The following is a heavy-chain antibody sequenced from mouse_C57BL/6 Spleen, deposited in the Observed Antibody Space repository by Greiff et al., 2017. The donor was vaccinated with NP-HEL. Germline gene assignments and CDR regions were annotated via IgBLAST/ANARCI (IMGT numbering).Heavy chain of an antibody. D-gene: IGHD1-1*01. CDR3: AMLGYGSSPFDY. J-gene: IGHJ2*01. V-gene: IGHV1-59*01. CDR1: GYTFTSYW. Sequence: QVQLQQSGAELVRPGTSVKLSCKASGYTFTSYWMHWVKQRPGQGLEWIGVIDPSDSYTNYNQKFKGKATLTVDTSSSTAYMQLSSLTSEDSAVYYCAMLGYGSSPFDYWGQGTTLTVSS. CDR2: IDPSDSYT.